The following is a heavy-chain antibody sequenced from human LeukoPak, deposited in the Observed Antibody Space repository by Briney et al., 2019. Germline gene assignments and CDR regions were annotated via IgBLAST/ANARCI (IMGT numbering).Heavy chain of an antibody. V-gene: IGHV3-21*01. Sequence: GGSPRLSCAASGFTFSSYSMNWVRQAPGKGLEWVSSISSSSSYIYYADSVKGRFTISRDNAKNSLYLQMNSLRAEDTAVYYCARAVYGFDAFDIWGQGTMVTVSS. CDR3: ARAVYGFDAFDI. J-gene: IGHJ3*02. D-gene: IGHD4-17*01. CDR2: ISSSSSYI. CDR1: GFTFSSYS.